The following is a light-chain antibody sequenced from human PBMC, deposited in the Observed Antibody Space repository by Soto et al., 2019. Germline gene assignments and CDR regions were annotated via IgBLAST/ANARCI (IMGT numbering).Light chain of an antibody. CDR2: AAS. CDR3: QQYHSYPVT. Sequence: DIQMTQSPSSLSASVGDTVTITCRASQGINDFLAWFQQKPGKAPKPLISAASSLQSGVPSKFSGSGSDRDLTLTISSLQPEDSATYYCQQYHSYPVTFGGGTKVEI. CDR1: QGINDF. V-gene: IGKV1-16*02. J-gene: IGKJ4*01.